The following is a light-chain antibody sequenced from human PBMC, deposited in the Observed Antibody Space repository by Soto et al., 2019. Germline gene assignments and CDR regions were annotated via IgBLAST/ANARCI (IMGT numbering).Light chain of an antibody. V-gene: IGKV3-20*01. CDR1: QSVTSNY. CDR3: QQYGSSPLT. Sequence: EIVLTQSPGTLSLSPGERATLSCKASQSVTSNYLAWYQQKPGQAPRLLIYGASSRATGIPDRFSGSVSGTDFTLTISRLEPEDFALYYCQQYGSSPLTFGGGTKVDIK. CDR2: GAS. J-gene: IGKJ4*01.